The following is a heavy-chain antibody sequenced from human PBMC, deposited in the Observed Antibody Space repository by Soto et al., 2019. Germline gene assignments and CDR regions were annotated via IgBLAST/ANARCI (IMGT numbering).Heavy chain of an antibody. CDR3: ARSSTSPNYFDY. Sequence: TLSLTCAVLGVSFSCYSWTLIAQHPGKGLEWIGYIYYSGSTYYNPSLKSRVTISVDTSKNQFSLKLSSVTAAVTAVYYCARSSTSPNYFDYWGQGTLVTVSS. J-gene: IGHJ4*02. CDR1: GVSFSCYS. V-gene: IGHV4-34*09. CDR2: IYYSGST. D-gene: IGHD2-2*01.